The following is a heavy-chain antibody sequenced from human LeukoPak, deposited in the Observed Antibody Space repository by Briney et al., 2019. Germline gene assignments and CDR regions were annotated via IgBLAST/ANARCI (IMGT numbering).Heavy chain of an antibody. CDR1: GFTVSSNY. CDR2: IYSGCST. D-gene: IGHD6-13*01. CDR3: ASIFQAARIAAAGTPSSGYGMDV. J-gene: IGHJ6*02. V-gene: IGHV3-53*01. Sequence: GGSLRLSCAASGFTVSSNYMSWVRQAAGKGLEWVSVIYSGCSTYYADSVKGRFTISRDNSRNTLYLQMNSLRAEDTAVYYCASIFQAARIAAAGTPSSGYGMDVWGQGTTVTVSS.